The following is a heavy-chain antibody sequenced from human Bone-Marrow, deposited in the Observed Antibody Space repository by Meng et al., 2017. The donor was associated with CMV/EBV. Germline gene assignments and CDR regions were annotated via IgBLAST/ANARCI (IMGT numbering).Heavy chain of an antibody. CDR2: INSDGSTT. D-gene: IGHD3-10*01. J-gene: IGHJ4*01. CDR3: GRPAGISDVSGSFAY. V-gene: IGHV3-74*01. Sequence: SGISFSAYAMHWVRQAPGKGLGWVSRINSDGSTTTYADSVKGRFTVSRDNAKNTVFLQMDSLRPEDTAVYYCGRPAGISDVSGSFAYWGHGTLVTVSS. CDR1: GISFSAYA.